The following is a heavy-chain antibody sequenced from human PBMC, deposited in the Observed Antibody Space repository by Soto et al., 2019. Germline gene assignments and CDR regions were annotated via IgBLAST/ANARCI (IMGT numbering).Heavy chain of an antibody. J-gene: IGHJ6*03. D-gene: IGHD2-2*01. V-gene: IGHV4-31*03. CDR2: IYYSGST. Sequence: SETLSLTCTVSGGSISSGGYYWSWIRQHPGKGLEWIGYIYYSGSTYYNPSLKSRVTISVDTSKNQFSLKLSSVTAADTAVYYCARGPYCSSTSCHQSTDYYYYYMDGCGKGTTVTVSS. CDR1: GGSISSGGYY. CDR3: ARGPYCSSTSCHQSTDYYYYYMDG.